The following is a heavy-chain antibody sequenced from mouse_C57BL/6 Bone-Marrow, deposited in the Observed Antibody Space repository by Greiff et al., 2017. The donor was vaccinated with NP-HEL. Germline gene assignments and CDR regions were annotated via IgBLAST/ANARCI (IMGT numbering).Heavy chain of an antibody. CDR1: GYTFTSYT. Sequence: VRLLESGAELARPGASVKMSCKASGYTFTSYTMHWVKQRPGQGLEWIGYINPSSGYTKYNQKFKDKATLTADKSSSTAYMQLSSLTSEDSAVYYCARKGIYYGFDYWGQGTTLTVSS. CDR3: ARKGIYYGFDY. CDR2: INPSSGYT. J-gene: IGHJ2*01. D-gene: IGHD2-1*01. V-gene: IGHV1-4*01.